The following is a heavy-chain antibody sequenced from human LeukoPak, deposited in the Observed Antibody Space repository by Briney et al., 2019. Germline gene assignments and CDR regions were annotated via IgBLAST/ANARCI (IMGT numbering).Heavy chain of an antibody. J-gene: IGHJ4*02. D-gene: IGHD5-18*01. CDR2: INHSGST. Sequence: SETLSLTCAVYGGSFSGYYWSWIRRPPGKGLEWIGEINHSGSTNYNPSLKSRVTISVDTSKNQFSLKLSSVTAADTAVYYCAGGAVRIQLWLRKYYFDYWGQGTLVTVSS. V-gene: IGHV4-34*01. CDR3: AGGAVRIQLWLRKYYFDY. CDR1: GGSFSGYY.